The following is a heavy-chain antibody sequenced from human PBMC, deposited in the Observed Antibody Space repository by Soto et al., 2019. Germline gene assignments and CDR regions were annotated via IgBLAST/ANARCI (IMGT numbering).Heavy chain of an antibody. V-gene: IGHV4-4*09. CDR1: GYAINNFY. D-gene: IGHD1-26*01. Sequence: QVQLQESGPGLVKPSETLSLICTVSGYAINNFYWSWIRKSPGKGLEWIAYIYANGNTNHNPSLKRRVAISIDTSRSQFSLNLTSVTAADTAVYFCARGRSNGAFASWGQGALVTVSS. CDR2: IYANGNT. CDR3: ARGRSNGAFAS. J-gene: IGHJ4*02.